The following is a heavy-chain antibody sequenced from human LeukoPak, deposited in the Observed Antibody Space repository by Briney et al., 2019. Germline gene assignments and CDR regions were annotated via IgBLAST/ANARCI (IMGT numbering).Heavy chain of an antibody. D-gene: IGHD6-19*01. CDR2: ISYDGSNK. CDR3: ARDRHSSGIPFDY. CDR1: GFTFSSYA. J-gene: IGHJ4*02. Sequence: GGSLRLSCAASGFTFSSYAMHWVRQAPGKGREWVAVISYDGSNKYYADSVKGRFTISRDNSKNTLYLQMNSLRAEDTAVYYCARDRHSSGIPFDYWGQGTLVTVSS. V-gene: IGHV3-30-3*01.